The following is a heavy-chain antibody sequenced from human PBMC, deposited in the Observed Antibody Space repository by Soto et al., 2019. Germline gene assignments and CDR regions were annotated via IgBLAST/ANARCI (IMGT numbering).Heavy chain of an antibody. CDR3: ARDRSSGWAPGAFDI. J-gene: IGHJ3*02. Sequence: QVQLQESGPGLVKPSETLSLTCTVSGGSISSYYWSWIRQPPGKGLELIGYTYYSGSTNYNPSLKSRVTTTGDTAKNQGSRKRSSVTAADTAVYYCARDRSSGWAPGAFDIWGQGTMVTVSS. CDR1: GGSISSYY. V-gene: IGHV4-59*01. D-gene: IGHD6-19*01. CDR2: TYYSGST.